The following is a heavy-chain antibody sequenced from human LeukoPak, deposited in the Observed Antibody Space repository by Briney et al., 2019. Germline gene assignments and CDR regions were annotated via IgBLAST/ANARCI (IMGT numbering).Heavy chain of an antibody. Sequence: SETLSLTCAVYGGSFSGYYWSWIRQPPGKGLEWIGEINHSGSTNYNPSLKSRVTISVDTSKNQFSLKLSSVTAADTAVYYCARSSWYLDYWGQGTLVTVSS. V-gene: IGHV4-34*01. J-gene: IGHJ4*02. CDR3: ARSSWYLDY. D-gene: IGHD6-13*01. CDR2: INHSGST. CDR1: GGSFSGYY.